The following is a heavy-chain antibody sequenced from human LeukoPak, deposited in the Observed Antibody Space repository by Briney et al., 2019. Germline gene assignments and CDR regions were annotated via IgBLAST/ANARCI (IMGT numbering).Heavy chain of an antibody. CDR2: ISGSGGST. CDR3: AKDQMIVVFRSAFDI. D-gene: IGHD3-22*01. J-gene: IGHJ3*02. CDR1: GFTFSSYA. Sequence: PGGSLRLSRAASGFTFSSYAMSWVRQAPGKGLEWVSAISGSGGSTYYADSVKGRFTISRDNSKNTLYLQMNSLRAEDTAVYYCAKDQMIVVFRSAFDIWGQGTMVTVSS. V-gene: IGHV3-23*01.